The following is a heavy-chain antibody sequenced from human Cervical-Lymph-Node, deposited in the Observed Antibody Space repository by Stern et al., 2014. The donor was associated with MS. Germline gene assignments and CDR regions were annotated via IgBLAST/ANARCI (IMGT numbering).Heavy chain of an antibody. CDR1: GYTFTSYG. D-gene: IGHD6-13*01. V-gene: IGHV1-18*01. CDR2: ISAYNGNT. Sequence: VQLVESGAEVKKPGASVKVSCKASGYTFTSYGISWVRQAPGQGLEWMGWISAYNGNTNYAQKLQGRVTITTDTSTSTAYMELRSLRSDDTAVYYCARDSGYSSSWYPWYFDYWGQGTLVTVSS. J-gene: IGHJ4*02. CDR3: ARDSGYSSSWYPWYFDY.